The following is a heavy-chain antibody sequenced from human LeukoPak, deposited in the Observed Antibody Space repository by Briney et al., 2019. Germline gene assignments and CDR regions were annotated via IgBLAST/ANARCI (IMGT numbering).Heavy chain of an antibody. CDR3: ASRDIVATTGDY. CDR2: IYYSGST. D-gene: IGHD5-12*01. Sequence: SETLSLTCIVSGGSISDNYWSWIRQHPGKGLEWIGYIYYSGSTYYNPSLKSRVTISVDTSKNQFSLKLSSVTAADTAVYYCASRDIVATTGDYWGQGTLVTVSS. J-gene: IGHJ4*02. CDR1: GGSISDNY. V-gene: IGHV4-31*03.